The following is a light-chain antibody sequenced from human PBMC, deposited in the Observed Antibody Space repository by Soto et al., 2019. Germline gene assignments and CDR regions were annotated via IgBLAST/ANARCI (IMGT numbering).Light chain of an antibody. Sequence: QSALTQPASVSGSPGQSITISCTGTRSDIGAYNFVSWYQQRPGKAPKLMIYDVSIRPSGVSHRFSGSKSGNTASLTISGLQAEDEADYYCSSYAGSSTLVVFGGGTKVTVL. CDR3: SSYAGSSTLVV. CDR2: DVS. J-gene: IGLJ2*01. CDR1: RSDIGAYNF. V-gene: IGLV2-14*01.